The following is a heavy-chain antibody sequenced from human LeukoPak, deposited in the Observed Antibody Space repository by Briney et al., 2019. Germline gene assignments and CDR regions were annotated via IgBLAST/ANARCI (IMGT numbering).Heavy chain of an antibody. CDR3: ARGGGGYSYGLYYYYGMDV. J-gene: IGHJ6*02. D-gene: IGHD5-18*01. CDR1: GFTFREYA. CDR2: VSSSSSYI. Sequence: GGSLRLSCAASGFTFREYALNWVRQAPGKGLEWVSSVSSSSSYIYYADSVKGRFTISRDNAKNSLYLQMNSLRAEDTAVYYCARGGGGYSYGLYYYYGMDVWGQGTTVTVSS. V-gene: IGHV3-21*01.